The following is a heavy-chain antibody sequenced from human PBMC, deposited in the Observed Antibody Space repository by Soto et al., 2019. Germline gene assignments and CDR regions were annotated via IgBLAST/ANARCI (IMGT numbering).Heavy chain of an antibody. CDR1: GYTFTSYC. CDR3: ARVIAAAVHFDY. D-gene: IGHD6-13*01. J-gene: IGHJ4*02. V-gene: IGHV1-18*01. CDR2: ISAYNVNT. Sequence: QVQLVQSGAEVKKPGASVKVSCKASGYTFTSYCISWVRQAPGQWLEWMGWISAYNVNTNYAQKLQGRVTRTTDTSTSTAYMELRSLRSDDTAVYYCARVIAAAVHFDYWGQGTLVTVSS.